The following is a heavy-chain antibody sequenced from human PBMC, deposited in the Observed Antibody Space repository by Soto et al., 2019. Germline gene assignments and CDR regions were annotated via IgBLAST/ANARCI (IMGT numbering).Heavy chain of an antibody. CDR3: ARDVGYCSGGSCYITADFDL. V-gene: IGHV3-21*01. J-gene: IGHJ2*01. Sequence: GGSLRLSFAASGFTFSSYSMNWVRQAPGKGLEWVSSISSSSSYIYYADSVKGRFTISRDNAKNSLYLQMNSLRAEDTAVDYCARDVGYCSGGSCYITADFDLWGRGTLVTVSS. CDR1: GFTFSSYS. D-gene: IGHD2-15*01. CDR2: ISSSSSYI.